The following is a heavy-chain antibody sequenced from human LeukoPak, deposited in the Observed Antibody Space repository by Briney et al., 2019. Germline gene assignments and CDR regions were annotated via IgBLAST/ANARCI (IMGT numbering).Heavy chain of an antibody. J-gene: IGHJ4*02. D-gene: IGHD3-9*01. V-gene: IGHV3-7*01. Sequence: PGGSLRLSCAASGFTFSSYSMNWVRQAPGKGLEWVANIKQDGSEKYYVDSVKSRFTISRDNAKNSLYLQMNSLRAEDTAVYYCARRADIDWFHYHFDYWGQGTLVTVSS. CDR3: ARRADIDWFHYHFDY. CDR2: IKQDGSEK. CDR1: GFTFSSYS.